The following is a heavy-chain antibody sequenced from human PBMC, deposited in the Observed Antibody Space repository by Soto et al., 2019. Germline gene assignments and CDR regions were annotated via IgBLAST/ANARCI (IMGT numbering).Heavy chain of an antibody. CDR2: ISSSGSSL. CDR1: GFTFSDYY. V-gene: IGHV3-11*01. J-gene: IGHJ4*02. CDR3: ATYTGGFFDY. D-gene: IGHD3-16*01. Sequence: QVQLVESGGGLVKPGGSLSLSCAASGFTFSDYYMSWIRQAPGEGLEWVSYISSSGSSLYYGDYVKGRFTISRDNAKTSLYLHMNSLRAEDTAFYYCATYTGGFFDYWGQGTLVTVSS.